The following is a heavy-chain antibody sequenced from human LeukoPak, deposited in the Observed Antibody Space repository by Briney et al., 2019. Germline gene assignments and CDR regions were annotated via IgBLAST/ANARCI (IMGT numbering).Heavy chain of an antibody. CDR1: GFTFDDYA. Sequence: GGPLRLSCAASGFTFDDYAMHWVRQAPGKGLEWVSGISWNSGSIGYADSVKGRFTISRDNAKNSLYLQMNSLRAEDTALYYCAKDSNPYYYYYGMDVWGQGTTVTVSS. CDR2: ISWNSGSI. J-gene: IGHJ6*02. V-gene: IGHV3-9*01. D-gene: IGHD4-4*01. CDR3: AKDSNPYYYYYGMDV.